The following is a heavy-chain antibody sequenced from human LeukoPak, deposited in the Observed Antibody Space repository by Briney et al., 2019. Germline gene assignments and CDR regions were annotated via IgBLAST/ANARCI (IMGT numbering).Heavy chain of an antibody. V-gene: IGHV3-23*01. CDR2: ISGSGVNT. CDR1: GFTFDNYA. J-gene: IGHJ6*02. D-gene: IGHD4/OR15-4a*01. Sequence: GGSLRHSCAASGFTFDNYAMNWVRQAPGKGLEWVLGISGSGVNTYYADSVKGRFTISRDNSKNTLYLQLNSLRGEDTAIYYCARDTSFNYGAHAMDVWGQGTTVTVSS. CDR3: ARDTSFNYGAHAMDV.